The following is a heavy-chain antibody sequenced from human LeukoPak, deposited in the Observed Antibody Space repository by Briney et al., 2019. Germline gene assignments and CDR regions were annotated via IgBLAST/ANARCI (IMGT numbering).Heavy chain of an antibody. CDR2: IIPIFGTA. V-gene: IGHV1-69*05. CDR3: ARGYCSSTSCSTEAFDI. Sequence: SVKVSCKASGGTFSSYAISWVRQAPGQGLEWMGGIIPIFGTANYAQKFQGRVTITTDESTSTAYMELSSLRSEDTAVYYCARGYCSSTSCSTEAFDIWGQGTMVTVSS. CDR1: GGTFSSYA. J-gene: IGHJ3*02. D-gene: IGHD2-2*01.